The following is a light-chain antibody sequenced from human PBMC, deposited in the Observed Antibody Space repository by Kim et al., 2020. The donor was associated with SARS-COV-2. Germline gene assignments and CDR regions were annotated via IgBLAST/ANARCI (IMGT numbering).Light chain of an antibody. CDR1: QSVLFSSNKKSY. CDR3: QQYYSTPYT. Sequence: RATIDCKSSQSVLFSSNKKSYLAWYQQRPGQPPKLLINWASTRESGVPDRFSGSGSGTDFTLTISNLQAADVAVYYCQQYYSTPYTVGQGTKLEI. V-gene: IGKV4-1*01. J-gene: IGKJ2*01. CDR2: WAS.